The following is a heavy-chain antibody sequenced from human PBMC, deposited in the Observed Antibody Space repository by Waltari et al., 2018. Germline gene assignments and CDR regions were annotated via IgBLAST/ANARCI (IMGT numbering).Heavy chain of an antibody. J-gene: IGHJ4*02. CDR1: VFTVRTNF. V-gene: IGHV3-53*01. CDR3: AKQSPSYTRGWYPLES. D-gene: IGHD6-19*01. Sequence: EVQLVESGGNLIQPGGSLRLSCAASVFTVRTNFISWVRQAPGKGLEWVSIIYSGGNTYYAGSVKGRFTISRDNYKNMVYLEMNSLRAEDTAVYYCAKQSPSYTRGWYPLESWGPGTLVTVSP. CDR2: IYSGGNT.